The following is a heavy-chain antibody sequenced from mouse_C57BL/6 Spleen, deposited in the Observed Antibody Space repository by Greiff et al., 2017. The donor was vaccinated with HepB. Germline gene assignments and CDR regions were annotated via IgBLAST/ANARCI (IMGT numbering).Heavy chain of an antibody. CDR2: IHPNSGST. J-gene: IGHJ2*01. Sequence: QVQLQQPGAELVKPGASVKLSCKASGYTFTSYWMHWVKQRPGQGLEWIGMIHPNSGSTNYNEKFKSKATLTVDKSSSTAYMQRSSLTSEDPAVYYCARDDEVLFDYWGQGTTLTVSS. V-gene: IGHV1-64*01. CDR3: ARDDEVLFDY. D-gene: IGHD2-12*01. CDR1: GYTFTSYW.